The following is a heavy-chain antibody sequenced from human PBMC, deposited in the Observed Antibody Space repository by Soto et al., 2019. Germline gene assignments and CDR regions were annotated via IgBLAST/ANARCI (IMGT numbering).Heavy chain of an antibody. CDR3: ARAQTRGSSGVLGLDY. D-gene: IGHD6-13*01. V-gene: IGHV4-31*03. CDR1: GGSISSGGYY. Sequence: SETLSLTCTVSGGSISSGGYYWSWIRHHPVKGLEWIGYIYYSGSTYYNPYLKSRVTISVDTSKNQFSLKLSSVTAADTAVYYCARAQTRGSSGVLGLDYWGQGTLVTVSS. J-gene: IGHJ4*02. CDR2: IYYSGST.